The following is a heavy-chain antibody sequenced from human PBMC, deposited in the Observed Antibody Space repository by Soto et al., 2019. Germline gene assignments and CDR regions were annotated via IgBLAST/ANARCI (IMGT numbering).Heavy chain of an antibody. Sequence: ASVKVSCNASGYTFTEHYLYWVRQAPGQGPEWLGGLNPRTGDTNQAQKFQGRVTMTRDMALTTAYMELHRLTSDDTAVYYCARDPIGGGAPYYFDYGGQGSLVTPSS. CDR3: ARDPIGGGAPYYFDY. CDR1: GYTFTEHY. J-gene: IGHJ4*02. D-gene: IGHD3-16*01. CDR2: LNPRTGDT. V-gene: IGHV1-2*02.